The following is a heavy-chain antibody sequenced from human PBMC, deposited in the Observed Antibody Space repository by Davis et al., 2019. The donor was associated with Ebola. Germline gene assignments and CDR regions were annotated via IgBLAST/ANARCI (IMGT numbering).Heavy chain of an antibody. CDR3: VRFGYGAY. CDR2: FFNSGGT. D-gene: IGHD3-22*01. Sequence: PSETLSLTCSVSAGSISGYKWSWIRQSAGKGLEWIGPFFNSGGTNYNPSLEIRVTMSVDTSQNQFSLKLNSVTAADTAVYYCVRFGYGAYWGQGTLVTVSS. V-gene: IGHV4-4*07. CDR1: AGSISGYK. J-gene: IGHJ4*02.